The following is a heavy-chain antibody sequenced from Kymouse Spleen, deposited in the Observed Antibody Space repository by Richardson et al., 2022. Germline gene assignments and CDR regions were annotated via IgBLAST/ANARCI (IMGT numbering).Heavy chain of an antibody. Sequence: EVQLVESGGGLVQPGRSLRLSCAASGFTFDDYAMHWVRQAPGKGLEWVSGISWNSGSIGYADSVKGRFTISRDNAKNSLYLQMNSLRAEDTALYYCAKDWGTVTSYGMDVWGQGTTVTVSS. CDR1: GFTFDDYA. V-gene: IGHV3-9*01. J-gene: IGHJ6*02. D-gene: IGHD4-17*01. CDR3: AKDWGTVTSYGMDV. CDR2: ISWNSGSI.